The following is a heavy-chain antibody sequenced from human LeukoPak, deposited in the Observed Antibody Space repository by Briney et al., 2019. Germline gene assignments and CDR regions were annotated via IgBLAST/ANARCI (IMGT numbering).Heavy chain of an antibody. CDR3: ARDQYSYGSDDYGGNIFDY. J-gene: IGHJ4*02. CDR1: GFIVNDHA. D-gene: IGHD4-23*01. Sequence: GGSLRLSCVASGFIVNDHAMHWVRQAPGKGLEWVAGVFWNGVDKGYADSVKGRFTISRDNAKNSLYLQMNSLRAEDTAVYYCARDQYSYGSDDYGGNIFDYWGQGTLVTVSS. CDR2: VFWNGVDK. V-gene: IGHV3-9*01.